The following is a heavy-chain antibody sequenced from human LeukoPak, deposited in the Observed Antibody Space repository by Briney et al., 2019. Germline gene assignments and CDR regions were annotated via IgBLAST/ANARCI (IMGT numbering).Heavy chain of an antibody. CDR2: MNPNSGNT. D-gene: IGHD2-21*02. Sequence: ASEKVSCKASGYTFTSYDINWVRQATGQGLEWMGWMNPNSGNTGYAQKFQGRVTMTRNTSISTAYMELSSLRSEDTAVYYCASAYCGGDCYSPGATNYYYYGMDVWGQGTTVTVSS. CDR3: ASAYCGGDCYSPGATNYYYYGMDV. V-gene: IGHV1-8*01. J-gene: IGHJ6*02. CDR1: GYTFTSYD.